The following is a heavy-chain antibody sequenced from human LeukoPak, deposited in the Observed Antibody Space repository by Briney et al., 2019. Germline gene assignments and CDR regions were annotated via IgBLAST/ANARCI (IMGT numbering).Heavy chain of an antibody. Sequence: GGSLRLSCAASGFTFSIYAMTWVRQAPGKGLEWVSAISGGGAVTYYADSVKGRFTISRDNSKNTLYLQMNSLRAEDTAVYYCAKTYTGSYLGAFDIWGQGTMVTVPS. D-gene: IGHD1-26*01. CDR2: ISGGGAVT. J-gene: IGHJ3*02. V-gene: IGHV3-23*01. CDR3: AKTYTGSYLGAFDI. CDR1: GFTFSIYA.